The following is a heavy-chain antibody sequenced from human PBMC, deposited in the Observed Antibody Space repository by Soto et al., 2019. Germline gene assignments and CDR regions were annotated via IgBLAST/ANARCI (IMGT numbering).Heavy chain of an antibody. D-gene: IGHD2-15*01. J-gene: IGHJ4*02. CDR3: ARGPLGYCSGGSCYSDY. CDR1: GFTFSSYS. V-gene: IGHV3-21*01. CDR2: ISSSSSYI. Sequence: EVQLVESGGGLVKPGGSLRLSCAASGFTFSSYSMNWVRQAPGKGLEWVSSISSSSSYIYYADSVKGRFTISRDNAKNSLYLQMNSLRAEDTAVYYCARGPLGYCSGGSCYSDYWGQGTLVTVSS.